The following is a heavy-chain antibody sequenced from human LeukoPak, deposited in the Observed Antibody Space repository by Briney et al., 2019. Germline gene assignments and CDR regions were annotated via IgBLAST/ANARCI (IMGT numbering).Heavy chain of an antibody. CDR1: GFTFSSYW. CDR2: IKQDGSEK. Sequence: GGSLRLSSAASGFTFSSYWMSWVRQAPGKGLEWVANIKQDGSEKYYVDSVKGRFTISRDNAKNSLYLQMNSLRAEDTAVYYCARDLQLGLRWFDPWGQGTLVTVSS. V-gene: IGHV3-7*01. D-gene: IGHD6-13*01. J-gene: IGHJ5*02. CDR3: ARDLQLGLRWFDP.